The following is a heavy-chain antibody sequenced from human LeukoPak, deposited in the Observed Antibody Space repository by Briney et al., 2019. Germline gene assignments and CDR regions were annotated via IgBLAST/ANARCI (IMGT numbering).Heavy chain of an antibody. V-gene: IGHV5-51*01. D-gene: IGHD2-15*01. J-gene: IGHJ5*02. CDR2: IYPGDSDT. CDR3: ARQEYCSGGSCYTWFDP. CDR1: GYRFTSCW. Sequence: GESLKISCKDSGYRFTSCWIGWVRQMPGKGLEWMGTIYPGDSDTRYSPSFQGQVTISADKSISTAYLQWSSLKASDTAMYYCARQEYCSGGSCYTWFDPWGQGTLVTVSS.